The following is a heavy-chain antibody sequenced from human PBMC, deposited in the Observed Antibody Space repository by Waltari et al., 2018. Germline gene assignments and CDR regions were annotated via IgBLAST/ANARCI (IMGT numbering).Heavy chain of an antibody. CDR1: VGLLSGYY. J-gene: IGHJ4*02. Sequence: QVQLQQWGAGLLKPSETLSFTSAVYVGLLSGYYWSWIRQPPGKGLEWIGEINHSGSTNYNPSLKSRVTISVDTSKNQFSLKLSSVTAADTAVYYCARGGPGIAAAGVDYWGQGTLVTVSS. CDR2: INHSGST. V-gene: IGHV4-34*01. D-gene: IGHD6-13*01. CDR3: ARGGPGIAAAGVDY.